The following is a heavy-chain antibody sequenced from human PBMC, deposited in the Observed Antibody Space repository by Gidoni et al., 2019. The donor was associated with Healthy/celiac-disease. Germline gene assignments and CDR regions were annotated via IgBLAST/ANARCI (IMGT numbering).Heavy chain of an antibody. CDR3: ARDQRGGSCYYGMDV. J-gene: IGHJ6*02. D-gene: IGHD2-15*01. Sequence: QVQLVESGGGVVQPGRSLRLSCAASGFPFSSYAMHWVRQAPGKGLEWVAVISYDGSNKYYADSVKGRFTISRDNSKNTLYLQMNSLRAEDTAVYYCARDQRGGSCYYGMDVWGQGTTVTVSS. V-gene: IGHV3-30-3*01. CDR1: GFPFSSYA. CDR2: ISYDGSNK.